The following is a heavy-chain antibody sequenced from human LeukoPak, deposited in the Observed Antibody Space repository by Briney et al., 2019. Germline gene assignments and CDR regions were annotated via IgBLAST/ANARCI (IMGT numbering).Heavy chain of an antibody. D-gene: IGHD4-17*01. Sequence: GGSLRLSCGGSGFTFSSYTMNWVRQAPGKGLEWVASISSSATYIYYADSVRGRFTISRDDAKKSVFLHMNSLRAEDTAVYFCATWDDYGDFVAFEYWGQGTLVTVSS. J-gene: IGHJ4*02. V-gene: IGHV3-21*01. CDR1: GFTFSSYT. CDR3: ATWDDYGDFVAFEY. CDR2: ISSSATYI.